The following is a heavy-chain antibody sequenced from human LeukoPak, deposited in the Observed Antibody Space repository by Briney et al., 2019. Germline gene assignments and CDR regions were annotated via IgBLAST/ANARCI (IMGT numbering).Heavy chain of an antibody. D-gene: IGHD4-11*01. CDR1: GFTFSSYE. CDR2: ISSSGSTI. J-gene: IGHJ4*02. CDR3: ARGGSYSNYDY. V-gene: IGHV3-48*03. Sequence: GGSLRLSCAASGFTFSSYEMNWVRQAPGKGLEWVAYISSSGSTIYYADSVKGRFTISRGNAKNSLYLQMNSLRAEDTAVYYCARGGSYSNYDYWGQGTLVTVSS.